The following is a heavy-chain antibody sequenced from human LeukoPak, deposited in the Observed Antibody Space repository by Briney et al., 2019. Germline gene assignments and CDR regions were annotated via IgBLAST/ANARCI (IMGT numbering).Heavy chain of an antibody. CDR1: GFTFSTYA. D-gene: IGHD5-18*01. V-gene: IGHV3-23*01. CDR2: ISGSGGST. Sequence: QPGGSLRVSCAASGFTFSTYAMSWVRQAPGKGLEWVSAISGSGGSTYYADSVKGRFTISRDNSKNTLYLQMNSLRAEDTAVYYRAKEGYRYGYAIDYWGQGTLVTVSS. J-gene: IGHJ4*02. CDR3: AKEGYRYGYAIDY.